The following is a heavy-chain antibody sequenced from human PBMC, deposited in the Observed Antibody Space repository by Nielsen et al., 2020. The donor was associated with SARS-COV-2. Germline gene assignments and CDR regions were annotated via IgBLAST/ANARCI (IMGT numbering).Heavy chain of an antibody. CDR3: AREIYSYGPEGAFDI. CDR2: INAGNGNT. J-gene: IGHJ3*02. CDR1: GYTFTSYA. Sequence: ASVKVSCKASGYTFTSYAMHWVRQAPGQRLEWMGWINAGNGNTKYSQKFQGRVTITRDTSASTAYMELSSLRSEDTAVYYCAREIYSYGPEGAFDIWGQGTMVTVSS. V-gene: IGHV1-3*01. D-gene: IGHD5-18*01.